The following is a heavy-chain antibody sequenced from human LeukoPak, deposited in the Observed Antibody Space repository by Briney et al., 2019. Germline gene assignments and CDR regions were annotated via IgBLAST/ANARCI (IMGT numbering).Heavy chain of an antibody. CDR2: IGGSNGIT. V-gene: IGHV3-23*01. Sequence: GGSLRLSCAASRFTFNSYAMSWVRQAPGKGLEWVSVIGGSNGITFYVGSVKGRFTISRDNSKNTLYLQMNSLRAEDTAMYYCARTYYYYGSGSHPYYFDYWGQGTLVTVSS. CDR1: RFTFNSYA. D-gene: IGHD3-10*01. J-gene: IGHJ4*02. CDR3: ARTYYYYGSGSHPYYFDY.